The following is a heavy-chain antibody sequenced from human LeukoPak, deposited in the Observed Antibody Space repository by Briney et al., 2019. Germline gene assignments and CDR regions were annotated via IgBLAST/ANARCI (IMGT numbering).Heavy chain of an antibody. D-gene: IGHD4-17*01. J-gene: IGHJ4*02. CDR2: IYYSGTT. V-gene: IGHV4-31*03. CDR3: AAALTVYGDYPYYFAY. CDR1: GGSINSGTYY. Sequence: PSETLSLTCTVSGGSINSGTYYWSWVRQHPGKGLEWIGYIYYSGTTYYDSSLKSRVTISLDTSKNRFSLKLDSVTAADTAVYYCAAALTVYGDYPYYFAYWGQGTLVTVSS.